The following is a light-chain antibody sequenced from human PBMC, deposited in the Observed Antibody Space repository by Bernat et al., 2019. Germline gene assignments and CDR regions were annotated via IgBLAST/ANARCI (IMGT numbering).Light chain of an antibody. V-gene: IGKV2-30*01. CDR1: QSLVYSDGNTY. CDR2: KVS. CDR3: QKSGFSGIT. Sequence: DVVMTQSPLSLLVTLGQPASISCRSSQSLVYSDGNTYLNWFHQRPGQSPRRLIYKVSNRTSGGPDRVSGSGSGTDFTLTISRLEPEDFAVYYCQKSGFSGITFGQGTRLEIK. J-gene: IGKJ5*01.